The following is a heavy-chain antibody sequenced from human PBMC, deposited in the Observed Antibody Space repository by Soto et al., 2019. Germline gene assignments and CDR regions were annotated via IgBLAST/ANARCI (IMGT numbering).Heavy chain of an antibody. CDR3: ARTSRFDC. V-gene: IGHV4-34*01. D-gene: IGHD6-6*01. Sequence: QVQLQQWGAGLLKPSETLSLTCAVYCGSFSGYYWSWIRQPPGKGLEWIGEIDHSGSTNYNPSLKGRVTMSVDTSKNPVSLKLSSVTAADTAVYYCARTSRFDCWGQGTLVTVSS. CDR1: CGSFSGYY. CDR2: IDHSGST. J-gene: IGHJ4*02.